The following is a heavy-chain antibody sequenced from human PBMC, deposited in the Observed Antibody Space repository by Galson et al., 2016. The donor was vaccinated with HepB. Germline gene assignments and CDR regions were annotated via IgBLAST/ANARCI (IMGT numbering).Heavy chain of an antibody. D-gene: IGHD5-18*01. V-gene: IGHV1-8*01. CDR2: MNPKSGNT. J-gene: IGHJ4*02. Sequence: SVKVSCKASGYTFTSSDINWVRQATGQGLEWMGWMNPKSGNTGYAQKFQGRVTMTRDTSISTAYMELSSLRSEDTAVYYWAREIPRKQLWLRFGYFDSWGQGTLVTVSS. CDR3: AREIPRKQLWLRFGYFDS. CDR1: GYTFTSSD.